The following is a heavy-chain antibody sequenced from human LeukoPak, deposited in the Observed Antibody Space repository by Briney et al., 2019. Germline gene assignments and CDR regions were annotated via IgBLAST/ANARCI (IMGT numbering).Heavy chain of an antibody. CDR3: ARGYSSSWYDWYFDL. CDR2: INPNSGGT. V-gene: IGHV1-2*06. D-gene: IGHD6-13*01. Sequence: ASVKVSCKASGYTFTGYYMHWVRQAPGQGLEWMGRINPNSGGTNYAQKFQGRLTMTRDTSISTAYMELSRLRSDDTAVYYCARGYSSSWYDWYFDLWGRGTLVTVSS. J-gene: IGHJ2*01. CDR1: GYTFTGYY.